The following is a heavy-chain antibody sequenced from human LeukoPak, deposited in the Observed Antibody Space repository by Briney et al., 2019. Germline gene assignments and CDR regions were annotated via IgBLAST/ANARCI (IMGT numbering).Heavy chain of an antibody. Sequence: PSETLPLTCTVSGGSVSSDSHYWSWIRQPPGKGLEWIGWIYNSGSANYNPSLKSRVTISVDPSKNQFSLKLRSVTAADTAVYYCARGRGLWGQGTLVTVSS. CDR1: GGSVSSDSHY. D-gene: IGHD3-10*01. CDR2: IYNSGSA. V-gene: IGHV4-61*01. J-gene: IGHJ4*02. CDR3: ARGRGL.